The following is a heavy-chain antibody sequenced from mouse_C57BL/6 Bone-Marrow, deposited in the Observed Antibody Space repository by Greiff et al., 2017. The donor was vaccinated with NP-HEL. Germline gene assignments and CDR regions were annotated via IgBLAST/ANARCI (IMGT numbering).Heavy chain of an antibody. D-gene: IGHD2-5*01. V-gene: IGHV1-81*01. J-gene: IGHJ4*01. CDR2: IYPRSGTT. CDR3: ARRTYSNLYYYAMDY. Sequence: QVQLQQSGAELARPGASVKLSCKASGYTFTSYGISWVKQRTGQGLEWIGEIYPRSGTTYYNEKFKGKATLTADKSSSTAYMELRSLTSEDSAVYFCARRTYSNLYYYAMDYWGQGTSVTVSS. CDR1: GYTFTSYG.